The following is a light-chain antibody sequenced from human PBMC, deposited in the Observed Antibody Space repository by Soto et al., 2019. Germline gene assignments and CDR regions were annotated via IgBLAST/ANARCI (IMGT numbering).Light chain of an antibody. CDR1: NSDVSAYNS. CDR2: EVS. V-gene: IGLV2-14*01. J-gene: IGLJ2*01. CDR3: SSYTDSSTL. Sequence: QSALTQPASVSGSPGQSITISCTGTNSDVSAYNSVSWYQQHPGKAPKLMIYEVSYRPSGVSNRFSGSKSGNTASLTISGLQAEDEADYYCSSYTDSSTLFGGGTKLTVL.